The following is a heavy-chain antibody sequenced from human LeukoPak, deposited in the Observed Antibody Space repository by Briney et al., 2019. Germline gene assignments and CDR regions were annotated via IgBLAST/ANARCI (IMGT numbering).Heavy chain of an antibody. CDR2: ISYDGSNK. CDR1: GFTFSSYG. J-gene: IGHJ4*02. V-gene: IGHV3-30*03. D-gene: IGHD4-11*01. CDR3: ARGRHDYSNYVVADY. Sequence: PGGSLRLSCAASGFTFSSYGMHWVRQAPGKGLEWVAVISYDGSNKYYADSVKGRFTISRDNSKNTLYLQMNSLRAEDTAVYYCARGRHDYSNYVVADYWGQGTLVTVSS.